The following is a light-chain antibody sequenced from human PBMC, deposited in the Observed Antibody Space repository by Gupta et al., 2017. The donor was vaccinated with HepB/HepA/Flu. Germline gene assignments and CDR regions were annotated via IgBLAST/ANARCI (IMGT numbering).Light chain of an antibody. J-gene: IGLJ3*02. CDR1: SRDIGASDF. V-gene: IGLV2-11*01. Sequence: QSAPTQPRSVSGSPGQSVTISCTGTSRDIGASDFLSWYQHHPGKAPKLIMYDVSKWPSGVSDRFSASKSGNTASLTISGLQSGDEADYYCLSYTASDTWVFGGGTKVTVL. CDR3: LSYTASDTWV. CDR2: DVS.